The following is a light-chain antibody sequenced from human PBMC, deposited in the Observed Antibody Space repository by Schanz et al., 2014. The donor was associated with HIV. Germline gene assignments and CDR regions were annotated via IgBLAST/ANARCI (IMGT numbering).Light chain of an antibody. CDR1: QNIFNF. V-gene: IGKV1-5*03. J-gene: IGKJ1*01. CDR3: QQYQSYAT. Sequence: DVQMTQSPSTLSASLGDRVTLTCRASQNIFNFLAWYQQKPGKAPKLLLYQASTLENGVPSRFSGSGSGTEFTLTITSLQPDDFANYYCQQYQSYATFGQGTKVEVK. CDR2: QAS.